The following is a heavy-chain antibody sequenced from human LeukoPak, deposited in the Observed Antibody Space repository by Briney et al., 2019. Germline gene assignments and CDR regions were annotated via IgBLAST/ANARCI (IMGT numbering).Heavy chain of an antibody. V-gene: IGHV4-61*02. Sequence: SQTLSLTCTVSGGSIGGSYYWTWIRQPAGKGLEWIGRIYSSGTANYNPSLKSRVTISVDTSKNQFSLKLTSVTAADTAIYYCARIIYYYETGGFRDYFDSWGQGTLVTVSS. D-gene: IGHD3-22*01. CDR2: IYSSGTA. CDR3: ARIIYYYETGGFRDYFDS. CDR1: GGSIGGSYY. J-gene: IGHJ4*02.